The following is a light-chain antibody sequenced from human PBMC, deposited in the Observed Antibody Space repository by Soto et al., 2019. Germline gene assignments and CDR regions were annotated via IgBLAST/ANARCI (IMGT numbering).Light chain of an antibody. J-gene: IGKJ1*01. CDR3: QQYHNWPA. CDR2: GAA. V-gene: IGKV3-15*01. CDR1: QSVFSS. Sequence: ETVMTQSPATLSVSPGERATLSCRASQSVFSSLAWYQHKPGQAPRLLIYGAATRATGIPARFSGSGSGTEFTLTISSLQSDDIAVYYCQQYHNWPAFGQGTKVEIK.